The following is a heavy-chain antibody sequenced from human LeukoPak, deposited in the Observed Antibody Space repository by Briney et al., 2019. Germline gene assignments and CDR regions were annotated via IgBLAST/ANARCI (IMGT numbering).Heavy chain of an antibody. CDR2: ISTYNGNT. CDR1: GYTFSNYA. Sequence: GASVKVSCKASGYTFSNYAINWVRQAPGQGLEWMGWISTYNGNTNYAQTFQGRVTMTGDTSTNTAYMELSSLRSEDTAVYYCATGIMIPAGLDYWGQGTLVTVSS. CDR3: ATGIMIPAGLDY. V-gene: IGHV1-18*01. J-gene: IGHJ4*02. D-gene: IGHD3-16*01.